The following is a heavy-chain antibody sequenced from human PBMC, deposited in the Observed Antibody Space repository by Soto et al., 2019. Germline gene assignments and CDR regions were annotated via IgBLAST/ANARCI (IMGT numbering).Heavy chain of an antibody. D-gene: IGHD5-12*01. Sequence: QVQLVESGGGVVQPGRSLRLSCAASGFTFSRYAIHWVRQAPGKGLEWVAVISYDGSNKFYADSVKGRFTISSDNSKNTLCLQMNSLTVEDAAAYYCARDQLPGYDDYLDSWGPGSLVTVCS. CDR3: ARDQLPGYDDYLDS. CDR1: GFTFSRYA. V-gene: IGHV3-30*04. CDR2: ISYDGSNK. J-gene: IGHJ4*02.